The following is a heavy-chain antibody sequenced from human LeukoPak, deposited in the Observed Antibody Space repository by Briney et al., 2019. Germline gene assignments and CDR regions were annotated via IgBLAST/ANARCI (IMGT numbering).Heavy chain of an antibody. D-gene: IGHD4-23*01. CDR3: ARLPRWTVGMDV. J-gene: IGHJ6*02. V-gene: IGHV4-59*08. CDR1: GGSISTYY. Sequence: SETLSLTCTVSGGSISTYYWKWIRQPPGKGLEWIGYIHYSGTTNQNPSLKSRVTLSLDTSKNQFSLQLSSVSAADTAFYYCARLPRWTVGMDVWGQGTTVTVS. CDR2: IHYSGTT.